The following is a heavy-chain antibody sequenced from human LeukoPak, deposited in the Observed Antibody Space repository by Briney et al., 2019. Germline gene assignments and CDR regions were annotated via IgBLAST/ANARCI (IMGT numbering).Heavy chain of an antibody. D-gene: IGHD2-2*01. Sequence: ASVKVSCKASGYTFTGYYMHWVRQAPGQGLEWMGWINPNSGGTNFAQMFQGRVTMTRDTSISTAYMELSRLRSDDTAVYYCAKNDQYQLLSAFDYWGQGTLVTVSS. CDR3: AKNDQYQLLSAFDY. CDR2: INPNSGGT. V-gene: IGHV1-2*02. CDR1: GYTFTGYY. J-gene: IGHJ4*02.